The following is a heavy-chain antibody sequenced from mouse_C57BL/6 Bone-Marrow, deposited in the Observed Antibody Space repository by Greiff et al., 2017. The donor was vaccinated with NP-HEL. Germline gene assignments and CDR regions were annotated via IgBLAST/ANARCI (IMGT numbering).Heavy chain of an antibody. D-gene: IGHD2-12*01. CDR3: ARSSAYYSPLAMDY. Sequence: VQLKESGPGLAKPSQTLSLTCSVTGYSITSDYWNWIRTFPGNKLEYMGYISYSGSTYYNPSLKSRISITRDTSKNQYYLQLNSVTTEDTATYYCARSSAYYSPLAMDYWGQGTSVTVSS. J-gene: IGHJ4*01. CDR1: GYSITSDY. V-gene: IGHV3-8*01. CDR2: ISYSGST.